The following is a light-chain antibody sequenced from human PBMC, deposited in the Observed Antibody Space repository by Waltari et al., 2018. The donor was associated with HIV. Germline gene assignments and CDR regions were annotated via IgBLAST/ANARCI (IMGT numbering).Light chain of an antibody. Sequence: SYELTQPPSVSVSPGQPASLTCSGDKLGDKYACWYQQKPGQSPVLVIYQDDKRPSGIPERFSGSNSGNTATLTISGTQAMDEADYYCQTWDSNILFGGGTKLTVL. CDR1: KLGDKY. CDR3: QTWDSNIL. J-gene: IGLJ2*01. CDR2: QDD. V-gene: IGLV3-1*01.